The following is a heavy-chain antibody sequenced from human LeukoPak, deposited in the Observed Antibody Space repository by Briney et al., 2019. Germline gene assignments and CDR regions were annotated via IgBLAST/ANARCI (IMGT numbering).Heavy chain of an antibody. D-gene: IGHD1-26*01. V-gene: IGHV4-61*05. J-gene: IGHJ4*02. CDR1: GGSISSSSYY. CDR2: IYYSGIT. CDR3: ARDHSSRFDY. Sequence: SETLSLTCTVSGGSISSSSYYWGWIRQPPGKGLEWIGNIYYSGITNYNPSLKSRVTLSVDTSKTQFSLKLSSVTAADTAVYYCARDHSSRFDYWGQGTLVTVSS.